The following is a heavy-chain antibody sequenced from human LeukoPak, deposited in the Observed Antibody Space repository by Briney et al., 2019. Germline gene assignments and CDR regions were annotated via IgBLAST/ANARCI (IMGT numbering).Heavy chain of an antibody. CDR2: ISSSSSYT. CDR3: ARDRPDSSGYYYPYWYFEL. V-gene: IGHV3-11*06. J-gene: IGHJ2*01. Sequence: KTGGSLRLSCSASGFTFSDYYMSWIRQAPGKGLEWGSYISSSSSYTTYADSVKGRFTISRDNAKTSLYLQMNSLRAEDTAVYYCARDRPDSSGYYYPYWYFELWGRGTLVTVSS. CDR1: GFTFSDYY. D-gene: IGHD3-22*01.